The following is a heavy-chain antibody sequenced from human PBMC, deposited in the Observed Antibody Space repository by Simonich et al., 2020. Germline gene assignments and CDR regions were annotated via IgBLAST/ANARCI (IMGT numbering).Heavy chain of an antibody. V-gene: IGHV3-13*01. CDR3: ARGGYSGSYNWFDP. Sequence: EVQLVESVGGLVQPGGSLRLSGAASGFTFSSYNMHWVRQATGKGLGWHYAMGTARATYYPGSGKARFTISRETAKNSLYLQMNSLRAGDTAVYYCARGGYSGSYNWFDPWGQGTLVTVSS. CDR1: GFTFSSYN. J-gene: IGHJ5*02. D-gene: IGHD1-26*01. CDR2: MGTARAT.